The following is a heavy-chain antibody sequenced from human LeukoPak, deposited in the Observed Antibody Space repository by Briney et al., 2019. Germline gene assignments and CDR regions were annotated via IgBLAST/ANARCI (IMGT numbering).Heavy chain of an antibody. CDR1: GFNFNTYS. V-gene: IGHV3-15*01. Sequence: GGSLRLSCAASGFNFNTYSMSWVRQAPGKGLEWVGHIKSKTDGGTTDYAAPVKGRFTISRDDSKNTLYLQMDSLKTEDTAVYYCTTEAGDDWGQGTLVTVSS. CDR3: TTEAGDD. D-gene: IGHD5-24*01. J-gene: IGHJ4*02. CDR2: IKSKTDGGTT.